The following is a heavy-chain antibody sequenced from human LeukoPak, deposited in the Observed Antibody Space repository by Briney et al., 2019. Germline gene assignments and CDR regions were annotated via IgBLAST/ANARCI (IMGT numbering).Heavy chain of an antibody. V-gene: IGHV3-30*18. CDR3: AKDETRLGYNIGAADD. CDR2: ILSDGSSK. J-gene: IGHJ4*02. CDR1: GFTFSDYT. Sequence: GGSLRLSCAASGFTFSDYTMNWVRQAPGKGLEWVVVILSDGSSKYDADSVKGRLTISRDNSKNTLYLQMSGLRAEDTAVYYCAKDETRLGYNIGAADDWGQGTLVTVSS. D-gene: IGHD5-24*01.